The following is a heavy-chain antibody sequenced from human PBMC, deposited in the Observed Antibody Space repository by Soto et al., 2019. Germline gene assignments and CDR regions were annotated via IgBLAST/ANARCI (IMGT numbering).Heavy chain of an antibody. V-gene: IGHV3-23*04. D-gene: IGHD1-1*01. CDR3: AKSTKLSFDY. Sequence: EVQLVESGGGLVQPGGSLRLSCAASGFTFSSYEMNWVRQAPGKGLEWVSYISSSGGSTYYADSVKGRFTISRDNSKNTLYLQMNSLRAEDTAVYYCAKSTKLSFDYWGQGTLVTVSS. CDR1: GFTFSSYE. J-gene: IGHJ4*02. CDR2: ISSSGGST.